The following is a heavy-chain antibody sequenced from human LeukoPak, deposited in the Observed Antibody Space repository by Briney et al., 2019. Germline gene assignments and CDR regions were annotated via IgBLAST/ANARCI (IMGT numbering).Heavy chain of an antibody. D-gene: IGHD5-18*01. CDR3: ARGGGYSYGFYYFDY. V-gene: IGHV4-34*01. J-gene: IGHJ4*02. CDR2: INHSGST. CDR1: GGSFSGYY. Sequence: KPSETLSLTCAVYGGSFSGYYWSWIRQPPGKGLEWIGEINHSGSTNYNPSLKSRVTISVDTSKNQFSLKLSSVTAADTAVYYCARGGGYSYGFYYFDYWGQGTLVTVSS.